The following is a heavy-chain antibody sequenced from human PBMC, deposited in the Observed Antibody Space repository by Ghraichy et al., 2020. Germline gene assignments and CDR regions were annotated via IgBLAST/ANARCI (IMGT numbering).Heavy chain of an antibody. V-gene: IGHV1-46*01. J-gene: IGHJ4*02. CDR2: INPSGGTT. CDR1: GYTFTSYY. CDR3: ARDHGAYDSSGYLGY. D-gene: IGHD3-22*01. Sequence: ASVKVSCKASGYTFTSYYIHWVRQAPGQGLEWMGIINPSGGTTTYAQKFQGRVTMTRDTSTNTVHMELSSLRSEDTAVYYCARDHGAYDSSGYLGYWGQGTLVTVSS.